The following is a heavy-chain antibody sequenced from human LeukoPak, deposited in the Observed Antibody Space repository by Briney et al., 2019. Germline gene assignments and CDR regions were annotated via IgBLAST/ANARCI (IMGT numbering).Heavy chain of an antibody. Sequence: GGSLRLSCADSGFTFSSYWMHWVRQAPGEGLVWVSRINSDGSITTYADSVKGRFTISRDNAKNTLYLQMNSLRAEDTAVYYCAGGISATGGGWGQGTMVTVSS. CDR1: GFTFSSYW. D-gene: IGHD6-13*01. J-gene: IGHJ3*01. CDR2: INSDGSIT. V-gene: IGHV3-74*01. CDR3: AGGISATGGG.